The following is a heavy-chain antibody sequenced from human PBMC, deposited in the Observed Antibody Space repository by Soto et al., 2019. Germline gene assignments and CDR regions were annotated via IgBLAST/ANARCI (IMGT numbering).Heavy chain of an antibody. J-gene: IGHJ4*02. D-gene: IGHD3-22*01. Sequence: QVQLVQSGAEVKKPGASVKVSCKTSGYTFTHYYMHWVRLAPGQGLEWMGVINPGGGYTTYAQKFQGRVTMTKDTSTSTVYMELRRLKSVDTAVYYCGREYFDSRGTPPGDWGQGTLVTVSS. CDR3: GREYFDSRGTPPGD. V-gene: IGHV1-46*01. CDR1: GYTFTHYY. CDR2: INPGGGYT.